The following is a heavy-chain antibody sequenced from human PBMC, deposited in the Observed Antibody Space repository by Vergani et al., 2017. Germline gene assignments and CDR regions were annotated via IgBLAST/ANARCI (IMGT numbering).Heavy chain of an antibody. CDR3: AIGTDYYDSSGYYLDY. D-gene: IGHD3-22*01. V-gene: IGHV1-24*01. Sequence: VQSGDEVKKPGASVKVSCQVSGYSLTELTIHWVRQAPGKGLEWMGGFDPEHGEVTFAHHIQGRVTMTEDRSTDTAYMELSSLRPEDTALYYCAIGTDYYDSSGYYLDYWGEGTLVTVSS. CDR2: FDPEHGEV. CDR1: GYSLTELT. J-gene: IGHJ4*02.